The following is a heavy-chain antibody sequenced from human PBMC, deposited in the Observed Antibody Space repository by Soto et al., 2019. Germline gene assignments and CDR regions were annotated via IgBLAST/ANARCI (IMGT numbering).Heavy chain of an antibody. V-gene: IGHV1-69*06. CDR2: IIPIFGTA. Sequence: ASVKVSCKASGGTFSSYAISWVRQAPGQGLEWMGGIIPIFGTANYAQKFQGRVTITADKSTSTAYMELSSLRSEDTAVYYCARTPPIYYYDSSGHRNWFDPWGQGTLVTVSS. J-gene: IGHJ5*02. D-gene: IGHD3-22*01. CDR3: ARTPPIYYYDSSGHRNWFDP. CDR1: GGTFSSYA.